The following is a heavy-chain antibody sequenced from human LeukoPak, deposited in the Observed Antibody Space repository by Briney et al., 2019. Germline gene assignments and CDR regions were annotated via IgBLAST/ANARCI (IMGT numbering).Heavy chain of an antibody. D-gene: IGHD4-23*01. J-gene: IGHJ3*02. CDR3: SRDGGDGGNSAFDI. Sequence: GGSQRLFCAASGFTFRDYILDWVRQAPGKGLEWVSRIRRGTNSYTTEYAASVKGRFTISRDDSKNSLYLHMNSLKTEDTAVYHCSRDGGDGGNSAFDIWGQGTMVTVSS. CDR1: GFTFRDYI. V-gene: IGHV3-72*01. CDR2: IRRGTNSYTT.